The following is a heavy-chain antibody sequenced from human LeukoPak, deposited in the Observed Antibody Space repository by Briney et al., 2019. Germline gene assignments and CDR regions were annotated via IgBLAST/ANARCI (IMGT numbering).Heavy chain of an antibody. J-gene: IGHJ4*02. D-gene: IGHD1-26*01. V-gene: IGHV3-30-3*01. CDR2: ISYDGSNK. CDR3: ARDPLPGSGSYPTDY. CDR1: GFTFSSYA. Sequence: PGGSLRLSCAASGFTFSSYAIHWVRQAPGKGLEWVAVISYDGSNKYYADSVKGRFTISRDNSKNTLYLQMNSLRAEDTAVYYCARDPLPGSGSYPTDYWGQGTLVTVSS.